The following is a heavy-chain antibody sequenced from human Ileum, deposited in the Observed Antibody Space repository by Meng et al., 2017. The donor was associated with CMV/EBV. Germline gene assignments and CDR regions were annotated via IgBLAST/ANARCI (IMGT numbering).Heavy chain of an antibody. CDR3: ARDPNGDYVGAFDI. J-gene: IGHJ3*02. CDR1: GFTFSSYW. V-gene: IGHV3-7*03. Sequence: GESLKISCAASGFTFSSYWMNWVRQAPGKGLDWVANIKQDGSDKYSVDSVKGRFTISRDNSKNTLFLQMNNLRTEDTAIYYCARDPNGDYVGAFDIWGQRTMVTVSS. CDR2: IKQDGSDK. D-gene: IGHD2-8*01.